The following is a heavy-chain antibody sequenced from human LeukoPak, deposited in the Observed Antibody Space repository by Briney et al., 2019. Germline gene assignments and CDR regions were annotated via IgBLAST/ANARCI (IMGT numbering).Heavy chain of an antibody. CDR2: IYYSGSN. Sequence: PSETLSLTCTVSGGSISGSSYYWGWSRQPPGKGLEWIGSIYYSGSNSYNPSLKSRVTISVDTSKNQFSLKLNSVTATDTAVYYCARHHGPWGQGTLVTVSS. CDR1: GGSISGSSYY. V-gene: IGHV4-39*01. J-gene: IGHJ4*02. CDR3: ARHHGP.